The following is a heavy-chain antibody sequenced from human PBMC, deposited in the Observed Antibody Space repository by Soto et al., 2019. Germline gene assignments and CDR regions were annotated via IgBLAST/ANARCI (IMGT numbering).Heavy chain of an antibody. J-gene: IGHJ5*02. D-gene: IGHD2-2*02. CDR2: IIPIFGTA. CDR1: GGTFSSYA. V-gene: IGHV1-69*13. Sequence: SVKVSCKASGGTFSSYASSWVRQAPGQGREWRGGIIPIFGTANYAQKFQGRVTITADESTSTAYMELSSLRSEDTAVYYCAIVVRRGIVVVPAAIQSWFDPWGQ. CDR3: AIVVRRGIVVVPAAIQSWFDP.